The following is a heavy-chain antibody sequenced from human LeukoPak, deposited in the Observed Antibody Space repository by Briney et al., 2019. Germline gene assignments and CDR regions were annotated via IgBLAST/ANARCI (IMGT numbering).Heavy chain of an antibody. CDR3: ARTNYYDSSGYRYYYYYYMDV. D-gene: IGHD3-22*01. Sequence: SETLSLTCTVSGGSISSHFWSWIRQPPGKGLEWIGYVYYSGSTNYNPSLKSRVTISVDTSKNQFSLKLSSVTAADTAVYYCARTNYYDSSGYRYYYYYYMDVWGKGTTVTVSS. V-gene: IGHV4-59*11. CDR1: GGSISSHF. J-gene: IGHJ6*03. CDR2: VYYSGST.